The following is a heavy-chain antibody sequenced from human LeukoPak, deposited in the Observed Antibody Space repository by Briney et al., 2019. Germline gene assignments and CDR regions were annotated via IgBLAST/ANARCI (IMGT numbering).Heavy chain of an antibody. CDR2: ISGSGGST. V-gene: IGHV3-23*01. D-gene: IGHD3-3*01. Sequence: GGSLRLSCAASGFTFSSYAMSWVRQAPGKGLEWVSAISGSGGSTYYADSVKGRFTISRDNFKNTLYLQMNSLRAEDTAVYYCAKSGEYSDFWSNCRYWGQGTLVPVSS. J-gene: IGHJ4*02. CDR1: GFTFSSYA. CDR3: AKSGEYSDFWSNCRY.